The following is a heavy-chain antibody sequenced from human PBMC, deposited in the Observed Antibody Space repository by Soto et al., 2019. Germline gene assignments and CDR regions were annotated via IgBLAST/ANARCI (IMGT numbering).Heavy chain of an antibody. D-gene: IGHD3-22*01. CDR1: GFTFSSYG. CDR3: AKDMKRYDSSGYYDY. V-gene: IGHV3-30*18. J-gene: IGHJ4*02. CDR2: ISYDGSNK. Sequence: PGGSLRLSCAASGFTFSSYGMHWVRQAPGKGLEWVAVISYDGSNKYYADSVKGRFTISRDNSKNTLYLQMNSLRAEDTAVYYCAKDMKRYDSSGYYDYWGQGTLVTGSS.